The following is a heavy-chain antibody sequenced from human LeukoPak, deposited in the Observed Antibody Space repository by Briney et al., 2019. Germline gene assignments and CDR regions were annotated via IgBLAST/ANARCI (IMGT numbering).Heavy chain of an antibody. D-gene: IGHD5-24*01. CDR1: GFTFSSYG. V-gene: IGHV3-30*03. J-gene: IGHJ4*02. CDR2: ISYDGSNK. CDR3: TRVGYIGEGIDY. Sequence: GRSLRLSCAASGFTFSSYGMHWVRQAPGKGLEWVAVISYDGSNKYYADSVKGRFTISRDNSKNTLYLQMNSLRAEDTAIYYCTRVGYIGEGIDYWGQGTLVTVSS.